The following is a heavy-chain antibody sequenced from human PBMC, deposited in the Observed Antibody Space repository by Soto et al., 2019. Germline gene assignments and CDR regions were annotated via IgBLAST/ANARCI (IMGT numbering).Heavy chain of an antibody. CDR3: GRGGSDSPMAPGY. V-gene: IGHV3-74*01. D-gene: IGHD5-18*01. CDR1: GFTFSSYL. CDR2: INPDGSAT. Sequence: PGGSLRLSCAASGFTFSSYLMHGVRQAPGKGLVWVSRINPDGSATNYADSVKGRFTISRDNAKNTLYLQMNSLRAEDTAVFYCGRGGSDSPMAPGYWGQGTLVTVSS. J-gene: IGHJ4*02.